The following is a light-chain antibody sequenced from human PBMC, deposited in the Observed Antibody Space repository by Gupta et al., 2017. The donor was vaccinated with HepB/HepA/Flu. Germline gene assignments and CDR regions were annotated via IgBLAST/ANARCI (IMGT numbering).Light chain of an antibody. V-gene: IGKV1-9*01. CDR3: HQHKSYSPWT. CDR1: QGISSY. Sequence: DIQLTQSPSFLSASVGDRVTITCRASQGISSYLAWYQQKPGKAPKLLIYAASTWQSGVPSRISGSGSGIECTPTIISRQHVEFSAYYCHQHKSYSPWTFGQGTKVEIK. J-gene: IGKJ1*01. CDR2: AAS.